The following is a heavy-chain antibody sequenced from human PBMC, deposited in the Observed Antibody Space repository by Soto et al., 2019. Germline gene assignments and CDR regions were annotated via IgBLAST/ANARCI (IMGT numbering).Heavy chain of an antibody. J-gene: IGHJ4*02. CDR2: MNPNSGNT. D-gene: IGHD4-17*01. CDR1: GYTFTSHD. V-gene: IGHV1-8*01. CDR3: ARGSRGSRWQAD. Sequence: QVQLVPSGAEVKEPGASVKVDCKASGYTFTSHDINWMRQSTGQGPELMGWMNPNSGNTGYAQKFQGRVTMTRDTSITTAYMELSNLRSEDTAVYYCARGSRGSRWQADWGQGTLVTVAS.